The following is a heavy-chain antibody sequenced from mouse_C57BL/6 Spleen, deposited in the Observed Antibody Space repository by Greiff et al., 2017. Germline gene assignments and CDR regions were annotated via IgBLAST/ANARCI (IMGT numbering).Heavy chain of an antibody. D-gene: IGHD2-4*01. Sequence: VQLQQSGPELVKPGASVKMSCKASGYTFTDCNMHWVKQSHGQRLEWIGYINPNNGGTSYNQNFKGKATLTVNKSSSTAYMELRSLTSEDSAVYYCARDDYDGCAYWGHGTLVTVAA. CDR3: ARDDYDGCAY. CDR1: GYTFTDCN. J-gene: IGHJ3*01. CDR2: INPNNGGT. V-gene: IGHV1-22*01.